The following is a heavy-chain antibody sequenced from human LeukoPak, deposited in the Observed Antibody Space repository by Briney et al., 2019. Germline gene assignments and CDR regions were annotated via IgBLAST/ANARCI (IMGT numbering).Heavy chain of an antibody. CDR3: AREIIRWQKGPFDY. CDR2: IYYSENT. D-gene: IGHD4-23*01. CDR1: GGSISSSNYY. Sequence: SETLSLTCTVSGGSISSSNYYWGWIRQPPGKGLEWIGSIYYSENTYYNPSLKSRVTISVDTSKNQFSLKLSSVTAADTAVYYCAREIIRWQKGPFDYWGQGTLVTVSS. V-gene: IGHV4-39*07. J-gene: IGHJ4*02.